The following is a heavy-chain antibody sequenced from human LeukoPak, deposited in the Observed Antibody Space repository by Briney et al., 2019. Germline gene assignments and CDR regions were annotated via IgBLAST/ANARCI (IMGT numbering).Heavy chain of an antibody. CDR2: INPNSGGT. CDR3: ARADWEINYFGY. D-gene: IGHD2-21*02. Sequence: ASVKVSCKASGYTFTGYYMHWVRQAPGQGLEWMGWINPNSGGTNYAQKFQGRVTMTRDTSISTSYMELSRLRSDDTAVYYCARADWEINYFGYWGQGTLVTVSS. V-gene: IGHV1-2*02. J-gene: IGHJ4*02. CDR1: GYTFTGYY.